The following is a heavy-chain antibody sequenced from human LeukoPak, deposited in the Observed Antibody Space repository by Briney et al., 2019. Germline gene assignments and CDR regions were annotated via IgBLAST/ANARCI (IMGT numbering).Heavy chain of an antibody. CDR3: ASQLGYFEPPYYFDYGMDV. J-gene: IGHJ6*02. CDR1: GYTFTSYD. CDR2: MNPYSGNT. Sequence: ASVKVSCKASGYTFTSYDINWVRQATGHGLEWMGWMNPYSGNTGYAQKFQGRVTMTRNTSISTAYMELSSLRSEDTAVYYCASQLGYFEPPYYFDYGMDVWGQGTTVTVSS. D-gene: IGHD3-9*01. V-gene: IGHV1-8*01.